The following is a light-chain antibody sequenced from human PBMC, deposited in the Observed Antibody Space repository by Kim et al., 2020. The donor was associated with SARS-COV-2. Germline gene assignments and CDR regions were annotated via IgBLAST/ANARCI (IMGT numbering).Light chain of an antibody. CDR3: QQSYNGAPLT. Sequence: SVVDRVAITCRARHRISRILNWYQQKPEKAPTVLLYGASSLQSRGPSRSSSSGSGTNVTLPISSLLPPDFATSYCQQSYNGAPLTFGQGTKVDIK. CDR1: HRISRI. CDR2: GAS. V-gene: IGKV1-39*01. J-gene: IGKJ1*01.